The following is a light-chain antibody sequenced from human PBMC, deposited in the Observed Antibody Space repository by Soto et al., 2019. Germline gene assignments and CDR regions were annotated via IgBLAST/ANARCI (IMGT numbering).Light chain of an antibody. CDR2: DDR. CDR3: QVWDSGSDQVV. CDR1: NFGVKN. Sequence: SYVLTQPPSVSVAPGQTATITCGGNNFGVKNVHWFQQKPGQAPVLVVYDDRGRPSGIPERFSGSNSGNTATLTISRVEAGDEADYYCQVWDSGSDQVVFGGGTQLTVL. J-gene: IGLJ3*02. V-gene: IGLV3-21*02.